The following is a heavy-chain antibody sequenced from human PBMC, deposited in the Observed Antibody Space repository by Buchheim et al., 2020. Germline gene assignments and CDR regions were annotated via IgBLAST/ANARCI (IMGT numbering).Heavy chain of an antibody. V-gene: IGHV3-48*02. Sequence: EVQLVESGGGLVQPGGSLRLSCAASGFTFSSYSMNWVRQAPGKGLEWVSYISSSSSTIYYADSVKGRFTISRDNAKNSMYLQMNSLRDEDTAVYYCARGGQLERRFVNWFDPWGQGTL. D-gene: IGHD1-1*01. CDR1: GFTFSSYS. CDR3: ARGGQLERRFVNWFDP. J-gene: IGHJ5*02. CDR2: ISSSSSTI.